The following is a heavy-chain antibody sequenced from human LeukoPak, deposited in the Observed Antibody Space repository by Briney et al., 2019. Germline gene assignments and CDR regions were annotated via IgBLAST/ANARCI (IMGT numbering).Heavy chain of an antibody. V-gene: IGHV6-1*01. CDR1: GDSVSSNSAA. D-gene: IGHD6-13*01. CDR3: AGRVPYTSSWFGDYFDY. Sequence: TSQTLSLTCAISGDSVSSNSAAWNWIRQSPSGGLEWLGRTYYRSQWYNDYAPSVKSRIRINPDTDKNQFSLHLSSVTPEDTAVYYCAGRVPYTSSWFGDYFDYWGQGILVTVSS. J-gene: IGHJ4*02. CDR2: TYYRSQWYN.